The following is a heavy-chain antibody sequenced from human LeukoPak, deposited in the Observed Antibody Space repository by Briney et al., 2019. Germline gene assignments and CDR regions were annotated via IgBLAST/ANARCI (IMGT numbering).Heavy chain of an antibody. CDR3: ARSGGPGIAVAGTGVYYFDY. CDR1: GGSISSSSYY. V-gene: IGHV4-39*07. J-gene: IGHJ4*02. D-gene: IGHD6-19*01. CDR2: IYYSGST. Sequence: PSETLSLTCTVSGGSISSSSYYWGWIRQPPGKGLEWIGSIYYSGSTYYNPSLKSRLTISVDTSKNQFSLKLSSVTAADTAVYYCARSGGPGIAVAGTGVYYFDYWGQGTLVTVSS.